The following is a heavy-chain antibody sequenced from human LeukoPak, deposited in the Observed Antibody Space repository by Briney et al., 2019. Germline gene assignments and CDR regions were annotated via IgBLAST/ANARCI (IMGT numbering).Heavy chain of an antibody. D-gene: IGHD2-21*02. V-gene: IGHV4-61*02. CDR3: AREVAKGDPNWFDP. J-gene: IGHJ5*02. Sequence: SETLSLTCTVSGDSIGSGDCYWSWVRQAAGKGLEWIGRIYTSGRTNYNPSLKSRVIISLDASENQFSLRLRSVTAADTAVYYCAREVAKGDPNWFDPWGQGILVTVSS. CDR1: GDSIGSGDCY. CDR2: IYTSGRT.